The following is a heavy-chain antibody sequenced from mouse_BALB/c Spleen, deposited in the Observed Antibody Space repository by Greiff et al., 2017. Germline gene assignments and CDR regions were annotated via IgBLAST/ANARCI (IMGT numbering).Heavy chain of an antibody. V-gene: IGHV5-9*03. CDR2: ISSGGGNT. CDR1: GFTFSSYT. D-gene: IGHD2-3*01. Sequence: EVQGVESGGGLVKPGGSLKLSCAASGFTFSSYTMSWVRQTPEKRLEWVATISSGGGNTYYPDSVKGRFTISRDNAKNNLYLQMSSLRSEDTALYYCARSHDGRAMDYWGQGTSVTVSS. CDR3: ARSHDGRAMDY. J-gene: IGHJ4*01.